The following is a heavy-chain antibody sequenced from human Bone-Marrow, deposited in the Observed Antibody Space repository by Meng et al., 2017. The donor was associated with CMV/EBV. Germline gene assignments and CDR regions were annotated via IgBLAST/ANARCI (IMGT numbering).Heavy chain of an antibody. CDR2: MNPNSGNT. V-gene: IGHV1-8*02. CDR3: AFRMDV. J-gene: IGHJ6*02. CDR1: GYTFSSYG. Sequence: ASVKVSCKASGYTFSSYGVTWMRQATGQGLEWMGWMNPNSGNTGYAQKFQGRVTMTRNTSISTAYMGLSSLRSEDTAVYYCAFRMDVWGQGTTVTVSS.